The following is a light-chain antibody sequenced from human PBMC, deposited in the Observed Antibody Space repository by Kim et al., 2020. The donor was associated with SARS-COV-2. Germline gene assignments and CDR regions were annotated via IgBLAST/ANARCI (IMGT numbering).Light chain of an antibody. CDR3: GSRDSSGYVI. J-gene: IGLJ2*01. CDR1: SLRKFY. Sequence: SSELTQDPALSVALGQTVRITCQEDSLRKFYGSRYQQKPGQAPILVISGRNNRPSGIPDRFSGSSSGNTASLTITGTQAEDEADYYCGSRDSSGYVIFGGGTQLTIL. V-gene: IGLV3-19*01. CDR2: GRN.